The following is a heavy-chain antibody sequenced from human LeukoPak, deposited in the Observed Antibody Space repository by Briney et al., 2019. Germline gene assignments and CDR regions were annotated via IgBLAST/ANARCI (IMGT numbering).Heavy chain of an antibody. CDR2: INPNSGGT. CDR1: GYTFTGYY. CDR3: AREPGNYYDFWSGYTSRDAGDY. J-gene: IGHJ4*02. D-gene: IGHD3-3*01. V-gene: IGHV1-2*05. Sequence: GASVKVSCKASGYTFTGYYMHWVRQAPGQGLEWMGRINPNSGGTNYAQKFQGRVTMTRDTSISTAYMELSRLRSDDTDVYYCAREPGNYYDFWSGYTSRDAGDYWGQGTLVTVSS.